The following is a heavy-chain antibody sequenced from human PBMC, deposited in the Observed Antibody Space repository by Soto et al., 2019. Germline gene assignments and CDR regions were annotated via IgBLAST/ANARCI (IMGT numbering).Heavy chain of an antibody. CDR3: ARESIAAAWYPLDY. Sequence: PGGSLRLSCAASGFTFSSYWMSWVRQAPGKGLEWVANIKQDGSEKYYVDSVKGRFTISRDNAKNSLYLQMNSLRAEDTAVYYCARESIAAAWYPLDYWGQGTLVTVSS. CDR1: GFTFSSYW. CDR2: IKQDGSEK. D-gene: IGHD6-13*01. J-gene: IGHJ4*02. V-gene: IGHV3-7*03.